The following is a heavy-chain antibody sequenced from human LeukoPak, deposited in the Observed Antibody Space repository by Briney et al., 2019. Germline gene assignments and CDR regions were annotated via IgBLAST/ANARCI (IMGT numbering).Heavy chain of an antibody. Sequence: PGGSLRLSCAASGFTFSSYAMSWVRQAPGKGLEWVSAISGSGGSTYYADSVKGRFTISRDNSKNTLYLQMNSLRAEDTAVYYCAKEGDIRNWPRNNWFDPWGQGTLVTVSS. CDR2: ISGSGGST. D-gene: IGHD1-14*01. CDR1: GFTFSSYA. J-gene: IGHJ5*02. CDR3: AKEGDIRNWPRNNWFDP. V-gene: IGHV3-23*01.